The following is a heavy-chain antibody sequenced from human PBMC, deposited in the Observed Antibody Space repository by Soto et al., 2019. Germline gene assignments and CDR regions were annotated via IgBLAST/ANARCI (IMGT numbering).Heavy chain of an antibody. CDR1: GFTFSSYA. CDR2: ISYDGSNK. V-gene: IGHV3-30-3*01. J-gene: IGHJ6*02. Sequence: GGSLRLSCAASGFTFSSYAMHWVRQAPGKGLEWVAVISYDGSNKYYADSVKGRFTISRDNSKNTLYLQMNSLRAEDTAVYYCARGRVITGTSYYYGMDVWGQGTTVTVSS. D-gene: IGHD1-7*01. CDR3: ARGRVITGTSYYYGMDV.